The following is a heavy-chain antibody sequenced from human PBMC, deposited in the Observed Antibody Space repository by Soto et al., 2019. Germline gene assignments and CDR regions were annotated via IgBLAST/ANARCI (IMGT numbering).Heavy chain of an antibody. V-gene: IGHV3-48*01. CDR2: LSSSSGAT. CDR3: VRHSPYPSDY. J-gene: IGHJ4*02. Sequence: EVQLVESGGGLVQPGGSLRLSCAASGFALTYYNMKWVRQAPGKGLEWISDLSSSSGATYYADSVKGRFTISRDTAKNSLYLKMSSLRPDDRAIYYCVRHSPYPSDYWGQGTLVTVSP. CDR1: GFALTYYN.